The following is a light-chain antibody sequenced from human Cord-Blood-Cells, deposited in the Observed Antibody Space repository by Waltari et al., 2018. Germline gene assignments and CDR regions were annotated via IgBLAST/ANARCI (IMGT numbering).Light chain of an antibody. V-gene: IGKV3-20*01. CDR1: QSVSSSY. CDR2: CAS. Sequence: EIVLTQSPGPLSLSPGERVTLSCRASQSVSSSYLAWYQQKPGQAPRLLIYCASSRATGIPDRFSGSGSGTDFTLTISRLEPEDFAVYYCQQYGSSPRTFGQGTKVESK. J-gene: IGKJ1*01. CDR3: QQYGSSPRT.